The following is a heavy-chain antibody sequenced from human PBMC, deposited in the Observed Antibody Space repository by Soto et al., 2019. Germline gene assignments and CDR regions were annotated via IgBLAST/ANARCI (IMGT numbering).Heavy chain of an antibody. V-gene: IGHV5-10-1*01. Sequence: AGSLKISCKGSGYSFTSYWISWVRQMPWKGLEWMGRIDPSDSCTNYSPSFQGHVTISADKSISTAYLQWSSLKASDTAMYYCARRPNYDSSGYYHGNAFDIWGQGTMVTVSS. CDR2: IDPSDSCT. J-gene: IGHJ3*02. CDR1: GYSFTSYW. D-gene: IGHD3-22*01. CDR3: ARRPNYDSSGYYHGNAFDI.